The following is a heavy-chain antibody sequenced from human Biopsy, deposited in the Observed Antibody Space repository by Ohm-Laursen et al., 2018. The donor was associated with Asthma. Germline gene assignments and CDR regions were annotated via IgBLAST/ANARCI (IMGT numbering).Heavy chain of an antibody. CDR1: GVPIRSYY. Sequence: SETLSLTCIVSGVPIRSYYWTWIRQPPGKGLEWIGNIHYSGSTYSNPSLKSRVTISVDTSKKQISLRLSSVIAADTAVYYCAGFCSGGNCPDHWGQGTLVTVSS. CDR2: IHYSGST. V-gene: IGHV4-59*01. D-gene: IGHD2-15*01. J-gene: IGHJ4*02. CDR3: AGFCSGGNCPDH.